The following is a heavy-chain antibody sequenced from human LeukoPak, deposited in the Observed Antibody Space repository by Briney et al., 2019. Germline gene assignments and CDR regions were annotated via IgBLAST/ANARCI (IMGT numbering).Heavy chain of an antibody. CDR2: ISGSGGST. CDR1: GFTFSSYA. J-gene: IGHJ4*02. V-gene: IGHV3-23*01. D-gene: IGHD1-26*01. Sequence: GGSLRLSCAASGFTFSSYAMSWVRQAPGKGLEWVSAISGSGGSTYYADSVKGRFTISRDNSKNTLYLQMDSLRAEDTAVYYCARRGSGVHNFDCWGQGTLVTVSS. CDR3: ARRGSGVHNFDC.